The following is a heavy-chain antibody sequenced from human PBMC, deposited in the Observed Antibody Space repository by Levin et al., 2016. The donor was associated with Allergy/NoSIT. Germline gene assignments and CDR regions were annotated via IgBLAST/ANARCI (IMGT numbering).Heavy chain of an antibody. V-gene: IGHV3-23*01. CDR2: VSGDGVGT. CDR1: GFTFSNCA. D-gene: IGHD3-22*01. CDR3: VKGNHIDSSGHLNGGDC. J-gene: IGHJ4*02. Sequence: GESLKISCAASGFTFSNCAVGWVRQAPGKGLEWLSAVSGDGVGTVYANSVKGRFTISRDNPKNTFYLQMNSLRAEDTAVYYCVKGNHIDSSGHLNGGDCWGQGTLVTVSS.